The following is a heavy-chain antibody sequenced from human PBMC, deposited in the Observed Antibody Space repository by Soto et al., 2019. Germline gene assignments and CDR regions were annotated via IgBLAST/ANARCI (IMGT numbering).Heavy chain of an antibody. Sequence: QVQLVESGGGVVQPGRSLRLSCAASGFTFSSYGMHWVRQAPGKGLEWVAVISYDGSNKYYADSVKGRFTISRDNSKNTLYLQMNSLRAEDTAVYYCAKDMTTVTTKWGQGTLVTVSS. D-gene: IGHD4-17*01. V-gene: IGHV3-30*18. CDR2: ISYDGSNK. CDR1: GFTFSSYG. J-gene: IGHJ4*02. CDR3: AKDMTTVTTK.